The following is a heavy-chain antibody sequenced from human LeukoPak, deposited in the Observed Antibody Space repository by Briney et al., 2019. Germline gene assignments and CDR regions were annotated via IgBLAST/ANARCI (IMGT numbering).Heavy chain of an antibody. V-gene: IGHV4-34*01. D-gene: IGHD3-22*01. J-gene: IGHJ4*02. CDR2: TNHSGST. Sequence: PSETLSLTCAVYGGSFSGYYWSWIRQPPGKGLEWIGETNHSGSTNYNPSLKSRVTISVDTSKNQFSLKLSSVTAADTAVYYCARVPDHYYDSSGLYFDYWGQGTLVTVSS. CDR3: ARVPDHYYDSSGLYFDY. CDR1: GGSFSGYY.